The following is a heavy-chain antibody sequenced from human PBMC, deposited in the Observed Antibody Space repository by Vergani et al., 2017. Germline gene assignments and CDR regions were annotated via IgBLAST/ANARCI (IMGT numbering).Heavy chain of an antibody. D-gene: IGHD2-15*01. CDR2: IYYSGST. CDR1: GGSISSGSYY. V-gene: IGHV4-61*01. J-gene: IGHJ6*03. CDR3: AGGGLYCSGGSCYSPDENDYYYYYMDV. Sequence: QVQLQESGPGLVKPSETLSLTCTVSGGSISSGSYYWSWIRQPPGKGLEWIGYIYYSGSTNYNPSLKSRVTMSVDTSKNQFSLKLSSVTAADTAVYYCAGGGLYCSGGSCYSPDENDYYYYYMDVWGKGTTVTVSS.